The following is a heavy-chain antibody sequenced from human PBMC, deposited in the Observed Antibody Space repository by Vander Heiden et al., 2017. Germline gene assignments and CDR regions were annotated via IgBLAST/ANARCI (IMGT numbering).Heavy chain of an antibody. Sequence: QVPLVESGGGVVPPGRSLSLSGAASGLIFSTYGLHWVRQAPGKGLEWVAVISYDTSNKYYADSVKGRFTISTDNSKNTLYLQMHSLRAEDTAVYYCAKDLKQHLGYSEDVWGQGSTVTVS. V-gene: IGHV3-30*18. CDR1: GLIFSTYG. CDR2: ISYDTSNK. CDR3: AKDLKQHLGYSEDV. D-gene: IGHD6-13*01. J-gene: IGHJ6*02.